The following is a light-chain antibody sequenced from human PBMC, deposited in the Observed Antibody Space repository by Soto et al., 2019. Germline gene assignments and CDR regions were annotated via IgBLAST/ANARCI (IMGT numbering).Light chain of an antibody. CDR3: LQYHNLWA. V-gene: IGKV3-15*01. CDR1: QNIYYN. J-gene: IGKJ1*01. Sequence: ILMPQSPATVSVSPGESATLSCRASQNIYYNVDWYQKRPGQAPRLLIYRASTRATGVPARFSGSGSGTEFTLTISSLQPEDFTVYSCLQYHNLWAFGQGTKVEI. CDR2: RAS.